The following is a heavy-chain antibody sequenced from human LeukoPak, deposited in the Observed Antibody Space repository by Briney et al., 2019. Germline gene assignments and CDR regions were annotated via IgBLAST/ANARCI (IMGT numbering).Heavy chain of an antibody. J-gene: IGHJ5*02. V-gene: IGHV1-18*01. Sequence: ASVKVSCKASGGTFSSYAISWVRQAPGQGLEWMGWISAYNGNTNYAQKVQGRVTMTTDTSTSTAYMELRSLRSDDTAVYYCARNYGSGSESRFDPWGQGTLVTVSS. CDR2: ISAYNGNT. CDR3: ARNYGSGSESRFDP. CDR1: GGTFSSYA. D-gene: IGHD3-10*01.